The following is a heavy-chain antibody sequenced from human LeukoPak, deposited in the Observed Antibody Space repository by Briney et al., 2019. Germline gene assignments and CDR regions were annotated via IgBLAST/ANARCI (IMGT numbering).Heavy chain of an antibody. CDR2: IWYDGSNK. J-gene: IGHJ5*02. CDR1: GFTFSSYG. Sequence: GGSLRLSCAASGFTFSSYGMHWVRQAPGKGLEWVAVIWYDGSNKYYADSVKGRFTISRDNSKNTLYLQMNSLRAEDTAVYYCARGGGGRVRNWFDTWGQGTLVAVSS. CDR3: ARGGGGRVRNWFDT. V-gene: IGHV3-33*01. D-gene: IGHD2-15*01.